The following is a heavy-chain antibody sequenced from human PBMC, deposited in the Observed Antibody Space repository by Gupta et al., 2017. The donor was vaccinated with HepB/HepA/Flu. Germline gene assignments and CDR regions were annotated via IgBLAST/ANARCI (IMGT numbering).Heavy chain of an antibody. CDR2: ISSDGNNK. Sequence: QVHLVESGGGVVQPGRSLRLSCDASGFTFSSYAMHWVRQAPGKGLEWVAVISSDGNNKFYADSVKGRFTISRDNSKNTLYLQMNSLRGEDTALYYCARTDSLDYWGQGALVTVSS. CDR3: ARTDSLDY. J-gene: IGHJ4*02. V-gene: IGHV3-30-3*01. CDR1: GFTFSSYA.